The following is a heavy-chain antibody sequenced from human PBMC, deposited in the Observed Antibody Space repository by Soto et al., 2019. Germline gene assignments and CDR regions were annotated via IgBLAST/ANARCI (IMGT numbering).Heavy chain of an antibody. CDR2: ISYDGSNK. CDR1: GFTFSSYG. J-gene: IGHJ4*02. V-gene: IGHV3-30*18. Sequence: QVQLVESGGGVVQPGRSLRLSCAASGFTFSSYGMHWVRQAPGKGLEWVAVISYDGSNKYYADSVKGRFTISRDNSKNTLYLQMNSLRAEDTAVYYCAKLEYSSPANYWGQGTLVTVS. CDR3: AKLEYSSPANY. D-gene: IGHD6-6*01.